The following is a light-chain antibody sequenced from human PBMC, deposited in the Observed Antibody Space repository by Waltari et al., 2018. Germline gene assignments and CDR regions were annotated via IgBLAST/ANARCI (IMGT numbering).Light chain of an antibody. J-gene: IGKJ1*01. CDR3: QQYNTYWT. CDR2: KAS. Sequence: DIQMTQSPSTLSASVGDRVTITCRASQNIVTWLTWYQQKPGKAPKVLIYKASNLKSGVPSRFSGSGSGTEFTFTINSLQPDDFATYYCQQYNTYWTFGQGTKVEIK. CDR1: QNIVTW. V-gene: IGKV1-5*03.